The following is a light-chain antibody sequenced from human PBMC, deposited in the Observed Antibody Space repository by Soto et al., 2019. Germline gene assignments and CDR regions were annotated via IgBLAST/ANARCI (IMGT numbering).Light chain of an antibody. CDR3: QQYGSPWT. CDR2: GAF. J-gene: IGKJ1*01. Sequence: EIVLTQSPGTLSLSPGERATLSCRASESVSSSYLAWYQEKPGQAPRLLIYGAFSRATGIPDRFSGSGSATDFTLTISRLEPEDFAVYFCQQYGSPWTFGQGTKVEIK. V-gene: IGKV3-20*01. CDR1: ESVSSSY.